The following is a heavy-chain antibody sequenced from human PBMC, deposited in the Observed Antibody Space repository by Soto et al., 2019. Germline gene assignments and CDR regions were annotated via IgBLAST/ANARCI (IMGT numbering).Heavy chain of an antibody. J-gene: IGHJ4*02. CDR3: ASYEFPPSRSLDY. CDR2: IGDGGDT. V-gene: IGHV3-23*01. Sequence: GGSLRLSCAASGFTFSRYDMSWVRQAPGKGLEWVSSIGDGGDTHYADSVKGHFTISRDNSKNTLYLQMNSLRAEDTAVYYCASYEFPPSRSLDYRGQGTLVTVSS. CDR1: GFTFSRYD. D-gene: IGHD3-3*01.